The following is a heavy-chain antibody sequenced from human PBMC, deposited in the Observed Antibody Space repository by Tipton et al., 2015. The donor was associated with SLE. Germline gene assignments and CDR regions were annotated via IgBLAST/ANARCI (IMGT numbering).Heavy chain of an antibody. V-gene: IGHV3-23*01. CDR2: ISGSGGST. CDR1: GFTFNSYA. Sequence: SLRLSCAASGFTFNSYAMSWVRQAPGKGLEWVSGISGSGGSTYYADSVKGRFTISRDNSKNTLFLQMDSLRAEDTAVYYCANVDFSGWYYFDYWCQGTLVTVSS. CDR3: ANVDFSGWYYFDY. J-gene: IGHJ4*02. D-gene: IGHD6-19*01.